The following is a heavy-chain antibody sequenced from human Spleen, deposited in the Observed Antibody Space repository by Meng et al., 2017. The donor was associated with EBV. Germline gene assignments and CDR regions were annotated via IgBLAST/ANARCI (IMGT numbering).Heavy chain of an antibody. D-gene: IGHD5-18*01. V-gene: IGHV4-30-2*01. J-gene: IGHJ4*02. CDR2: MHHSGST. CDR3: AGGPTAMVTYFDY. CDR1: GVSISSGGYS. Sequence: ELQESGSGLVKPFQNLSLACAVSGVSISSGGYSWSWIRQPPGKGLEWIGYMHHSGSTYNNPSLKSRVTISVDRSKNQFSLKLSSVTAADTAVYYCAGGPTAMVTYFDYWGQGTLVTVSS.